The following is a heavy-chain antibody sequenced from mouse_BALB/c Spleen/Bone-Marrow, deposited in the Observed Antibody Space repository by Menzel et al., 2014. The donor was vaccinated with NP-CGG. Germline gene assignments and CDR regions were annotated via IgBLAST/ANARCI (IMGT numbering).Heavy chain of an antibody. V-gene: IGHV14-3*02. Sequence: EVQLQQSGAELVKPGASVKLSCTASGFKIKDTYMHWVRQRPEQGLEWIGRIDPANGDTRYDPKFQGKATITADTSSRTAYLQLSSLTSEDTAVYCCARYRLGTYFDYWGQGTTLTVSS. CDR2: IDPANGDT. J-gene: IGHJ2*01. CDR1: GFKIKDTY. CDR3: ARYRLGTYFDY. D-gene: IGHD2-14*01.